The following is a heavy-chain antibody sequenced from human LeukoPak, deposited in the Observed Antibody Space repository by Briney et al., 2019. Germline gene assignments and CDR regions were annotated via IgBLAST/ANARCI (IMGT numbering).Heavy chain of an antibody. D-gene: IGHD2-2*01. CDR2: IKEDGTET. CDR3: AKGEDIVVVPAAPDY. V-gene: IGHV3-7*03. Sequence: GGSLRLSCAASGFMFSSNWMSRVRLAPGKGLEWVANIKEDGTETYYVDSVKGRFTISRDNAKNSLYLQMNSLRVEDTAVYYCAKGEDIVVVPAAPDYWGQGTLVTVSS. J-gene: IGHJ4*02. CDR1: GFMFSSNW.